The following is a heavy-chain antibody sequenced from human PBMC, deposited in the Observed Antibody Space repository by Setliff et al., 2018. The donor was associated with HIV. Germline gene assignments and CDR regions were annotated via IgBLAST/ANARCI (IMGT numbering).Heavy chain of an antibody. Sequence: GSLRLSCTTSGFTFGDYAMTWVRQAPGKGLEWLGFIRRQTYGGKTEYAASVKGRCVISRDDSKSVAYLQMNNLKTEDSAVYYCARGFGFLDFWGQGTLVTVSS. CDR1: GFTFGDYA. D-gene: IGHD3-16*01. CDR3: ARGFGFLDF. V-gene: IGHV3-49*04. CDR2: IRRQTYGGKT. J-gene: IGHJ4*02.